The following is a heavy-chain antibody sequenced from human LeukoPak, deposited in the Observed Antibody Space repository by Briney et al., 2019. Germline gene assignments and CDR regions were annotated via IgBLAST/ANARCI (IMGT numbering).Heavy chain of an antibody. CDR2: ISYDGSNK. V-gene: IGHV3-30*03. Sequence: GGSLRLSCAASGFTFSSYGMHWVRQAPGKGLEWVAVISYDGSNKYYADSVKGRFTISRDNSKNTLYLQMNSLRAEDTAVYYCATSPGTSDYWGQGTLVTGSS. D-gene: IGHD3-10*01. CDR1: GFTFSSYG. J-gene: IGHJ4*02. CDR3: ATSPGTSDY.